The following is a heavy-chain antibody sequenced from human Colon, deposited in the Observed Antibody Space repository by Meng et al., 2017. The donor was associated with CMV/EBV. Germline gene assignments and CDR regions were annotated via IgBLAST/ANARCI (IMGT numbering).Heavy chain of an antibody. CDR2: ISHDRDNA. V-gene: IGHV3-74*01. D-gene: IGHD4-11*01. CDR1: GFIFTSYT. Sequence: GGSLRLSCAASGFIFTSYTMNWVRQAPGEGPMWVARISHDRDNAIYADSVKGRFTASRDSTRNIVYLQMNSLRVDDTAIYFCVRDVPGDIDYIFDYWGQGAQVTVSS. CDR3: VRDVPGDIDYIFDY. J-gene: IGHJ4*02.